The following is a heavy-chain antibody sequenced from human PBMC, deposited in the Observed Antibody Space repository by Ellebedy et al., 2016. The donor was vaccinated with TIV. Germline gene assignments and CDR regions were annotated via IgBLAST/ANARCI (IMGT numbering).Heavy chain of an antibody. V-gene: IGHV1-2*04. CDR3: ARGGIVEADMRFDY. J-gene: IGHJ4*02. CDR1: GYTFSGYY. CDR2: INPQSGDT. Sequence: ASVKVSCKASGYTFSGYYLHWVRQAPGQGLEWMGWINPQSGDTSYAQRFHDSVTMTRDTSTGTVYMELNSLRFHDTALYYRARGGIVEADMRFDYWGQGTLVTVSS. D-gene: IGHD1-26*01.